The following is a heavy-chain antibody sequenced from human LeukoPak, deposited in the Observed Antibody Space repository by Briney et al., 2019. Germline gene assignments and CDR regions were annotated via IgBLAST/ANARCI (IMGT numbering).Heavy chain of an antibody. CDR1: GFTFSGSA. Sequence: PGGSLRLSCAASGFTFSGSAMHWVRQASGKGLEWVGRIRSKANSYATAYAASVKGRFTISRDDSKNTAYLQMNSLKTEDTAVYYCTRRGYSSSKENFDYWGQGTLVTVSS. V-gene: IGHV3-73*01. J-gene: IGHJ4*02. CDR2: IRSKANSYAT. CDR3: TRRGYSSSKENFDY. D-gene: IGHD5-18*01.